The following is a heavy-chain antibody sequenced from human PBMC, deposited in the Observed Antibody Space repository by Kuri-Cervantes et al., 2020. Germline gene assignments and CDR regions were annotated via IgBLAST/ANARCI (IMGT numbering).Heavy chain of an antibody. CDR2: IYHSGST. J-gene: IGHJ4*02. CDR1: GYSISSGYY. CDR3: ARVFTSGYGLFDY. V-gene: IGHV4-38-2*02. Sequence: SETLSLTCTVSGYSISSGYYRGWIRQPPGKGLEWIGSIYHSGSTYYNPSLKSRVTISVDTSKNQCSLKVRSVTAADTAVYFCARVFTSGYGLFDYWGQGALVTVSS. D-gene: IGHD3-22*01.